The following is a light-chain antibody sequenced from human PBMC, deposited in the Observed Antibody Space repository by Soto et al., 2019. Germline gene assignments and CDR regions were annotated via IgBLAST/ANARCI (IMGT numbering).Light chain of an antibody. J-gene: IGKJ1*01. CDR2: LGS. CDR1: QSLLHSNGYNY. Sequence: DIVMTQTPLSLPVTPGEPASISCRSSQSLLHSNGYNYLDFYLQKPGQSPQLLIYLGSNRASGVPDRFSGSGSGTDFTLKISRVEAEDVGVYYCMQALQTRAFGQGTKVDIK. V-gene: IGKV2-28*01. CDR3: MQALQTRA.